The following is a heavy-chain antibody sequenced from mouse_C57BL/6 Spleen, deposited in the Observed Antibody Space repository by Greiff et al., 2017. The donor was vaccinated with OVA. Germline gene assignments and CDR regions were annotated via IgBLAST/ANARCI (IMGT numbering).Heavy chain of an antibody. Sequence: VQLQQSGAELARPGASVKLSCKASGYTFTSYGISWVKQRTGQGLEWIGEIYPRSGNTYYNEKFKGKATLTADKSSSTAYMELRSLTSDDSAVYFCASPFITTVVDYAMDYWGQGTSVTVSS. CDR2: IYPRSGNT. D-gene: IGHD1-1*01. V-gene: IGHV1-81*01. CDR1: GYTFTSYG. J-gene: IGHJ4*01. CDR3: ASPFITTVVDYAMDY.